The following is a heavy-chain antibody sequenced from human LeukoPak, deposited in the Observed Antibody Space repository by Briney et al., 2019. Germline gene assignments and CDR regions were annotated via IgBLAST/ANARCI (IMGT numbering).Heavy chain of an antibody. CDR2: ISVRSNDI. Sequence: PGGALRLSCLASGYSFSSYSINWVRQAPGKGLEWVSSISVRSNDIYYAGSVRGRFRISRDDARDSLYMQMNSLRAEDTAVYYCVRLRRNSDTSGFYYYYDFWGQGTVVTVSS. V-gene: IGHV3-21*01. CDR1: GYSFSSYS. CDR3: VRLRRNSDTSGFYYYYDF. J-gene: IGHJ4*02. D-gene: IGHD3-22*01.